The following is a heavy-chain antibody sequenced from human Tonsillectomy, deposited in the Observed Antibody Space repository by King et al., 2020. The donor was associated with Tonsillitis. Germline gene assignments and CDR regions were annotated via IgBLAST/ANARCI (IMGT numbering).Heavy chain of an antibody. Sequence: QLVQSGAEVKKPGASVKVSCKASGYTFTGYYMHWVRQAPGQGLEWMGWINPNSGDTKYAQKFQGRVTMTRDTSISTAYMDLSRLRSVDTAVYYCARVQQLVVYYFDYWGQGTLVTVSS. J-gene: IGHJ4*02. CDR1: GYTFTGYY. D-gene: IGHD6-13*01. V-gene: IGHV1-2*02. CDR3: ARVQQLVVYYFDY. CDR2: INPNSGDT.